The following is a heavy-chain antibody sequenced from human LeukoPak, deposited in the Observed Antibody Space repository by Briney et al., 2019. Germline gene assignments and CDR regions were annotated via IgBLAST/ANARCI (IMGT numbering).Heavy chain of an antibody. V-gene: IGHV1-69*06. Sequence: SVKVSCKASGGTFSSYGISWVRQAPGQGLEWMGGIIPIFGTANYAQKFQGRVTITADKSTSTAYMELSSLRSEDTAVYYCARGGRFGETYFDYWGQGTLVTVSS. D-gene: IGHD3-10*01. J-gene: IGHJ4*02. CDR3: ARGGRFGETYFDY. CDR1: GGTFSSYG. CDR2: IIPIFGTA.